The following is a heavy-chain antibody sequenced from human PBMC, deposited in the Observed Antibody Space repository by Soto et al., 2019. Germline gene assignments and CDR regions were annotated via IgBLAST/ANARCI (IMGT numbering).Heavy chain of an antibody. CDR1: GFTFSSYG. Sequence: QVQLVESGGGVVQPGRSLRLSCAASGFTFSSYGMHWVRQAPGKGLEWVAVIWYDGSNKYYADSVKGRFTISRDNSKNTLYLQMNSLRAEDTAVYYCARDRTPSGSYLDYWGQGTLVTVSS. CDR3: ARDRTPSGSYLDY. J-gene: IGHJ4*02. D-gene: IGHD1-26*01. CDR2: IWYDGSNK. V-gene: IGHV3-33*01.